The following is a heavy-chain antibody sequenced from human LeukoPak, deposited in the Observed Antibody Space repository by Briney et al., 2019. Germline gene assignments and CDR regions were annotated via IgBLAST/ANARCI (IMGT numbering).Heavy chain of an antibody. CDR2: ISSSSSTI. D-gene: IGHD3-9*01. V-gene: IGHV3-48*01. J-gene: IGHJ4*02. CDR3: AREPPHYDILTGGY. Sequence: GGSLRLSCAASGFTFSSYSMNWVRQAPGKGLEWVSYISSSSSTIYYADSVKGRFTISRDNAKNSLYLRMNSLRAEDTAVYYCAREPPHYDILTGGYWGQGTLVTVSS. CDR1: GFTFSSYS.